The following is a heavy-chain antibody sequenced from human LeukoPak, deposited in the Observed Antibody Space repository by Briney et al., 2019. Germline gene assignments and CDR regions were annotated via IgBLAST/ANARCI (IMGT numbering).Heavy chain of an antibody. CDR1: GFTFSSYA. V-gene: IGHV3-23*01. Sequence: GGSLRLSCAASGFTFSSYAMSWVRQAPGKGLEWVSAISGSGGSTYYADSVKGRFTISRDNSKNTLYPQMNSLRAEDTAVYYCASSSLLTSDYWGQGTLVTVSS. J-gene: IGHJ4*02. CDR2: ISGSGGST. D-gene: IGHD6-13*01. CDR3: ASSSLLTSDY.